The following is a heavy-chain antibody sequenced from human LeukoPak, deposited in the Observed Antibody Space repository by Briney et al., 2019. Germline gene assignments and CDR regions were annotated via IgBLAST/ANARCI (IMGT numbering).Heavy chain of an antibody. D-gene: IGHD3-10*01. J-gene: IGHJ4*02. CDR3: ARHSWGWELFY. CDR2: AADSGST. V-gene: IGHV4-59*08. Sequence: PAETLSLTCTVSGDSMSDYFWTWIRQPPGKGLEWIGYAADSGSTYYNPSLKSRVTISVDTSKNQFSLKLSSVTAADTAIYYCARHSWGWELFYWGQGTLVTVSS. CDR1: GDSMSDYF.